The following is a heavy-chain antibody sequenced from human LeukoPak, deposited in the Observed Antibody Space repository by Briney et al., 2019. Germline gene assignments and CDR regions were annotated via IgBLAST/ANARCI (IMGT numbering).Heavy chain of an antibody. CDR2: IYYSGNT. CDR3: ARGGSRDGYNRPLDY. CDR1: GVSISSYY. V-gene: IGHV4-59*01. D-gene: IGHD5-24*01. J-gene: IGHJ4*02. Sequence: SETLSLTCTVSGVSISSYYWGWIRQPPGKGLEWIGYIYYSGNTNYSPSLKSRVTTSVDTSKNQFSLKLSSVTAADTAVYYCARGGSRDGYNRPLDYWGQGTLVTVSS.